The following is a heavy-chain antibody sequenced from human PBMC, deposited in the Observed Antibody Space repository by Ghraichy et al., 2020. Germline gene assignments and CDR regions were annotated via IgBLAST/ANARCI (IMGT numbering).Heavy chain of an antibody. CDR1: GGSISSYY. CDR2: IYYSGRN. CDR3: ARGPRGGTRDY. J-gene: IGHJ4*02. Sequence: SETLSLTCTVSGGSISSYYWSWIRQPPGKGLEWIGYIYYSGRNNYNPSLKSRVTISVDTSKNQFSLKLSSVTAADTAVYYCARGPRGGTRDYWGQGTLVTVSS. D-gene: IGHD3-10*01. V-gene: IGHV4-59*01.